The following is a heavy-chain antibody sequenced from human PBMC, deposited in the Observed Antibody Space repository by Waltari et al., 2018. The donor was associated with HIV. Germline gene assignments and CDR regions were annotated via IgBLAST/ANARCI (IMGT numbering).Heavy chain of an antibody. CDR2: VNHSGST. V-gene: IGHV4-34*01. CDR1: GGSFSGYY. J-gene: IGHJ4*02. D-gene: IGHD5-18*01. Sequence: QLQQWGAGLLKPSETMSLSCAVYGGSFSGYYWSWIRQPPGKGLEWIGEVNHSGSTNYNPSLKSRVTISVDTSKNQFFLKLTSVTAADTAVYYCARGASSRGYSYGLGPFDFWGQGTLVTVSS. CDR3: ARGASSRGYSYGLGPFDF.